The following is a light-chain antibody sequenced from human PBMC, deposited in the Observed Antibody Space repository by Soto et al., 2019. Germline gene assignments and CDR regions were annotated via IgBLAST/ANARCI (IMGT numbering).Light chain of an antibody. Sequence: SYELTQPPSVSVSPGQTASITYSGDKLGDKYACWYQQKPGQSPVLLIYQDNKRPSGIPERFSGSNSGNTATLNISGTQAMDEADYYCQAWDSSTGVFGTGTKLTVL. CDR1: KLGDKY. J-gene: IGLJ1*01. CDR2: QDN. V-gene: IGLV3-1*01. CDR3: QAWDSSTGV.